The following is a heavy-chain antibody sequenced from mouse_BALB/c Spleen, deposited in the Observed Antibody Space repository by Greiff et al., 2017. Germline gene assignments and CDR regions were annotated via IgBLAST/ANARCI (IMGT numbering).Heavy chain of an antibody. J-gene: IGHJ4*01. D-gene: IGHD2-4*01. CDR3: ANMITTDYAMDY. V-gene: IGHV5-6*01. CDR1: GFTFSSYG. CDR2: ISSGGSYP. Sequence: EVHLVESGGDLVKPGGSLKLSCAASGFTFSSYGMSWVRQTPDKRLEWVATISSGGSYPYYPDSVKGRFTISRDNAKNTLYLQMSSLKSEDTAMYYCANMITTDYAMDYWGQGTSVTVSS.